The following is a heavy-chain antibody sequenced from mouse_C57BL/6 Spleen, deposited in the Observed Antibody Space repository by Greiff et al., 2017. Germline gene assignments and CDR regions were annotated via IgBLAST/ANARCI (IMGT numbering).Heavy chain of an antibody. CDR2: IYPRSGNT. Sequence: QVQLKQSGAELARPGASVKLSCKASGYTFTSYGISWVKQRTGQGLEWIGEIYPRSGNTYYNEKFKGKATLTADKSSSTAYMELRSLTSEDSAVYFCARSGDYLFDYSGQGTTLTVSS. CDR3: ARSGDYLFDY. V-gene: IGHV1-81*01. D-gene: IGHD2-4*01. J-gene: IGHJ2*01. CDR1: GYTFTSYG.